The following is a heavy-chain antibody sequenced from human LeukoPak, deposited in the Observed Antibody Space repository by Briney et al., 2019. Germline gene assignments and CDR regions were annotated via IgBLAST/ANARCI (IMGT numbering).Heavy chain of an antibody. V-gene: IGHV6-1*01. J-gene: IGHJ3*02. CDR3: ARDRGVAVAGRYGSKRAFDI. Sequence: SQTLSLTCAISGDSVSSNSAAWNWIRQSPSRGLEWLGRTYYRSKWYNDYAVSVKSRITINPDTSKNQSSLQLNSVTPEDTAVYYCARDRGVAVAGRYGSKRAFDIWGQGTMVTVSS. CDR2: TYYRSKWYN. D-gene: IGHD6-19*01. CDR1: GDSVSSNSAA.